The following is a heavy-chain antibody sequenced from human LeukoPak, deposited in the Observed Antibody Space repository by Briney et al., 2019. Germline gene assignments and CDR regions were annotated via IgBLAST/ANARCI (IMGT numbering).Heavy chain of an antibody. J-gene: IGHJ3*02. CDR2: IYTSGST. V-gene: IGHV4-4*07. CDR1: GGSISSYF. Sequence: SETLFLTCTVSGGSISSYFWSWIRQPAGKGLEWIGRIYTSGSTNYNPSLKSRVTMSVDTSKNQFSLKLSSVTAADTAVYYCARGIYYYDGTGYYDAFEIWGQGTMVTVSS. D-gene: IGHD3-22*01. CDR3: ARGIYYYDGTGYYDAFEI.